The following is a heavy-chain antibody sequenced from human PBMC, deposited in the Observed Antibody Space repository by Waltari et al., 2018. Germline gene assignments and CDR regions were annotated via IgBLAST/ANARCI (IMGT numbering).Heavy chain of an antibody. V-gene: IGHV4-38-2*01. J-gene: IGHJ4*02. CDR2: IYHSGST. CDR1: GYSISSGYY. CDR3: ARLMITFGGVIVSFDY. D-gene: IGHD3-16*02. Sequence: QVQLQESGPGLVKPSETLSLTCAVSGYSISSGYYWGWIRQPPGKGLEWIGSIYHSGSTYYNPSLKSRVTIAVDTSKNQFSLKRSSVTAADTAVYYCARLMITFGGVIVSFDYWGQGTLVTVSS.